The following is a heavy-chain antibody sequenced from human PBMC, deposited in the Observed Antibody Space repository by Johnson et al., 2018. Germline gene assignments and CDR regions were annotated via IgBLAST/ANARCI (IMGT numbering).Heavy chain of an antibody. V-gene: IGHV1-69*01. Sequence: QVQLVESGAEVKKPGSSVKVSCKASGGTFSSYTISWVRQAPGQGLEWMGGIIPIFGTTNYAQKFPGRVTITADESTSTAYMELRSLGSEDRAVYYCARDTYYYDSSGYYIGCDAFDIWGQGTMVTVSS. CDR3: ARDTYYYDSSGYYIGCDAFDI. CDR1: GGTFSSYT. CDR2: IIPIFGTT. J-gene: IGHJ3*02. D-gene: IGHD3-22*01.